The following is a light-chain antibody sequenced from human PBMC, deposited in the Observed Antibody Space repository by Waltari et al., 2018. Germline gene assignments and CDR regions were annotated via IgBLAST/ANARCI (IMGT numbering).Light chain of an antibody. J-gene: IGKJ4*01. CDR1: QSISNW. CDR3: QQYNSYSLLT. V-gene: IGKV1-5*03. Sequence: DIQMTQSPYTLSASVGDRVIITCRASQSISNWLAWYQQKPGKAPKLLIYKASSLESGVPSRFSGSGSGTVFTLTISSLRPDDFATYYCQQYNSYSLLTFGGGTKVEIK. CDR2: KAS.